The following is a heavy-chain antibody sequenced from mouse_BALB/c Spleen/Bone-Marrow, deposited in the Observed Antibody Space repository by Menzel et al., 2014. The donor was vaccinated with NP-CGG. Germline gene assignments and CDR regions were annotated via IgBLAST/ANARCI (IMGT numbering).Heavy chain of an antibody. Sequence: VKVVESGPGLVQPSQRLSIPCTVSGFSLTSYGVHWVRRSPGKGLEWLGVIWSGGSTDYNAAFISRLSISKDNSKSQVFFKMNSLQANDTAIYYCARNGDYAMDYWGQGTSVTVSS. V-gene: IGHV2-2*02. J-gene: IGHJ4*01. CDR2: IWSGGST. CDR1: GFSLTSYG. CDR3: ARNGDYAMDY.